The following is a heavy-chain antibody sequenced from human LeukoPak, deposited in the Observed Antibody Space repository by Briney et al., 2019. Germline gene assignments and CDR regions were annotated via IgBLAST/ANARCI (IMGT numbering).Heavy chain of an antibody. D-gene: IGHD2-21*01. J-gene: IGHJ4*02. CDR1: GFTFSSYG. V-gene: IGHV3-30*03. CDR2: ISYDGSNK. Sequence: GRSLRLSCAASGFTFSSYGMHWVRQAPGKGLEWVAVISYDGSNKYYADSVKGRFTISRDNSKNTLYLQMNSLRAEDTAVYYCASFTGGGCHAEIFDYWGKGTLVTVSS. CDR3: ASFTGGGCHAEIFDY.